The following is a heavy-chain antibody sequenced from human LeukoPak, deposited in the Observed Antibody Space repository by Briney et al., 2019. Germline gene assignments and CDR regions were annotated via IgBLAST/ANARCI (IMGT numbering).Heavy chain of an antibody. Sequence: SVKVSCKASGGTLSSYAISWVRQAPRQGLEWMGGIIPIFGTANYAQKFQGRVTITADESTSTAYMELSSLRSEDTAVYYCARGIDSGWYVLLDYWGQGTLVTVSS. J-gene: IGHJ4*02. D-gene: IGHD6-19*01. CDR2: IIPIFGTA. CDR3: ARGIDSGWYVLLDY. V-gene: IGHV1-69*13. CDR1: GGTLSSYA.